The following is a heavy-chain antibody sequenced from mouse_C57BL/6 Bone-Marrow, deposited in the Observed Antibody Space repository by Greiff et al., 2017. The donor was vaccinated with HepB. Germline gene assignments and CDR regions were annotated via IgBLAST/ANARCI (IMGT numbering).Heavy chain of an antibody. J-gene: IGHJ2*01. V-gene: IGHV5-4*01. CDR2: ISDGGSYT. CDR3: AKEASYYGNYGY. D-gene: IGHD2-1*01. Sequence: EVMLVESGGGLVKPGGSLKLSCAASGFTFSSYAMSWVRQTPEKRLEWVATISDGGSYTYYPDNVKGRFTISRDNAKNNQYLQMSHLKSEDTAMYYYAKEASYYGNYGYWGQGTTLTVAS. CDR1: GFTFSSYA.